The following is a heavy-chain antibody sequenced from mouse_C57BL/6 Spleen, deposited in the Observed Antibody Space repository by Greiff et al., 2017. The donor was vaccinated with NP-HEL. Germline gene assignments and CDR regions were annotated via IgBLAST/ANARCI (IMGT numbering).Heavy chain of an antibody. CDR1: GYTFTSYW. D-gene: IGHD2-10*01. V-gene: IGHV1-61*01. J-gene: IGHJ2*01. Sequence: QVHVKQSGAELVRPGSSVKLSCKASGYTFTSYWMDWVKQRPGQGLEWIGNIYPSDSETHYNQKFKDKATLTVDKSSSTAYMQLSSLTSEDSAVYYCARSLLGIDYWGQGTTLTVSS. CDR3: ARSLLGIDY. CDR2: IYPSDSET.